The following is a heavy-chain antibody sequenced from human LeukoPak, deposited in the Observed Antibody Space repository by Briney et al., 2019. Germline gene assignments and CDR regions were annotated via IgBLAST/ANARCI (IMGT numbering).Heavy chain of an antibody. CDR3: ARGIGDNCFDP. CDR2: IQSGGST. V-gene: IGHV3-66*01. Sequence: GGSLRLSCAASGFTFSSYWMSWVRQAPGKGLEWVSNIQSGGSTYYADSVKGRFIISRDSFKNTLHLQMNSLRAEDTAVYYCARGIGDNCFDPWGQGTLVTVSS. J-gene: IGHJ5*02. CDR1: GFTFSSYW. D-gene: IGHD2-21*01.